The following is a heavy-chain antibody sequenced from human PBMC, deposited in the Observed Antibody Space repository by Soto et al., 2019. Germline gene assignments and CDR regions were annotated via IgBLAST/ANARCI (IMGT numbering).Heavy chain of an antibody. D-gene: IGHD2-15*01. CDR2: ISSSSSYI. Sequence: GGSLRLSCAASGFTFSSYSMNWVRQAPGKGLEWVSSISSSSSYIYYADSVKGRFTISRDNPKNSLYLQMNSLRAEDTAVYYCARDHRYCSGGSCPNDYWGQGTLVTVSS. CDR3: ARDHRYCSGGSCPNDY. CDR1: GFTFSSYS. J-gene: IGHJ4*02. V-gene: IGHV3-21*01.